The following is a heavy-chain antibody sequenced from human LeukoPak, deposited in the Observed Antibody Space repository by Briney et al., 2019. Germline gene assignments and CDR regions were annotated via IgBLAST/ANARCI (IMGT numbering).Heavy chain of an antibody. D-gene: IGHD3-10*01. J-gene: IGHJ6*03. V-gene: IGHV3-7*03. Sequence: PGGSLRLSCAASGFTFSSYWMSWVRQAPGKGLEWVANIKQDGSEKYYVDSVKGRFTISRDNAKNSLYLQMNSLRAEDTAVYYCARDERIRGVHRDYYYYYYMDVWGKGTTVTISS. CDR3: ARDERIRGVHRDYYYYYYMDV. CDR2: IKQDGSEK. CDR1: GFTFSSYW.